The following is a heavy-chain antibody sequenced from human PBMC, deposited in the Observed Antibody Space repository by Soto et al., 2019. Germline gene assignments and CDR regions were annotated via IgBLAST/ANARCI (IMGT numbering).Heavy chain of an antibody. CDR1: GGSFSGYY. V-gene: IGHV4-34*01. Sequence: SETLSLTCAVYGGSFSGYYWSWIRQPPGKGLEWIGEINHSGGTNYNPSLKSRVTISVDTSKNQFSLKLSSGTAADTAVYYCRVAMVRGVNYYYYGMDVWGQGTTVTVSS. CDR3: RVAMVRGVNYYYYGMDV. D-gene: IGHD3-10*01. J-gene: IGHJ6*02. CDR2: INHSGGT.